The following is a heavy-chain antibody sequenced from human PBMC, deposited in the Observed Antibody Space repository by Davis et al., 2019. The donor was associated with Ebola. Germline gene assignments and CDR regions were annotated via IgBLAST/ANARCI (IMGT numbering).Heavy chain of an antibody. CDR1: GYTFTNYY. Sequence: AASVKVSCKASGYTFTNYYMHWVRQAPGQGLEWMGWINTNTGNPTYAKGFTGRFVFSLDTSASTAYLQISSLKAEDTAVYFCASLPDIWGQGTMVTVSS. CDR3: ASLPDI. J-gene: IGHJ3*02. V-gene: IGHV7-4-1*02. CDR2: INTNTGNP.